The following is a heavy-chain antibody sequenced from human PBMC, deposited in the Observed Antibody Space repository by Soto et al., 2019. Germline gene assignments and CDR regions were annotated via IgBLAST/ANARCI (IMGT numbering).Heavy chain of an antibody. D-gene: IGHD6-19*01. V-gene: IGHV3-30*18. CDR2: ISYDGSNK. Sequence: GGSLRLSCAQSGFTFSSYGMHWVRQAPVNVLERVAVISYDGSNKYYADSVKGRFTISRDNSKNTLYLQMNSLRAEDTAVYYCAKDFTYSSGWYVAFYYYHRMDVWAQGFTVTAS. CDR3: AKDFTYSSGWYVAFYYYHRMDV. J-gene: IGHJ6*02. CDR1: GFTFSSYG.